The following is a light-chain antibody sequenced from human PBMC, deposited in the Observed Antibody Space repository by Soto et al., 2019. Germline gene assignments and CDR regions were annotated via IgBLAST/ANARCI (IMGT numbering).Light chain of an antibody. CDR1: QSVASN. V-gene: IGKV3-15*01. Sequence: EIVMTQSPASLSVSPGDGVALSCRASQSVASNVAWYQQKPGQGPRLLIHGASTRAVGVPARFSGSGSGTDFTLTISRLQSEDFAVYYCQQYHNWPPQYTFGQGTTLQIK. J-gene: IGKJ2*01. CDR3: QQYHNWPPQYT. CDR2: GAS.